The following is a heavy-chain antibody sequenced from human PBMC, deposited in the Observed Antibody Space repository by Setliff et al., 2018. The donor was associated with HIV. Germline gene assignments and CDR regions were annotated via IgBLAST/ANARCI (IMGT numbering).Heavy chain of an antibody. CDR2: IYHSGTT. D-gene: IGHD4-4*01. CDR1: GYSLSRGYY. CDR3: ARHYSNYGPFHY. V-gene: IGHV4-38-2*01. J-gene: IGHJ4*02. Sequence: PSETLSLTCAVAGYSLSRGYYWGWVRQPPGKGLEWIGSIYHSGTTNYNPSLKSRVTISVDTSKNQFSLKLTSETAADTAVYYCARHYSNYGPFHYWGQGTLVTVSS.